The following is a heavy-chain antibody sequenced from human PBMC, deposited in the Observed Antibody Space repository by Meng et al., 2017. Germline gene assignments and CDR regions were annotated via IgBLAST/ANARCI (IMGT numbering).Heavy chain of an antibody. J-gene: IGHJ4*02. CDR2: ISYDGSNK. CDR3: ARDLRGASDY. D-gene: IGHD1-26*01. Sequence: QGPLVGAGGGVVQPGRSLSISCAASGFTFSSYAMHWVRQAPGKGLEWAAVISYDGSNKYYADSVKGRFTISRDNSKNTLYLQMNSLRAEDTAVYYCARDLRGASDYWGQGTLVTVSS. CDR1: GFTFSSYA. V-gene: IGHV3-30*04.